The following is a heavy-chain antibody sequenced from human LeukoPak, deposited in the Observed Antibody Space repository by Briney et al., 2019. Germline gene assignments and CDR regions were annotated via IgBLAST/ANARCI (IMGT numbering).Heavy chain of an antibody. CDR3: ARRRVIVQRAFDI. Sequence: SETLSLTCAVYGGSFSGYYWCWIRQPPGKGLEWIGEINHSGSTNYNPSLKSRVTITVDTSKNQFSLKLSSVPAADTAVYYCARRRVIVQRAFDIWGQGTMVTVSS. D-gene: IGHD3-16*02. V-gene: IGHV4-34*01. CDR2: INHSGST. J-gene: IGHJ3*02. CDR1: GGSFSGYY.